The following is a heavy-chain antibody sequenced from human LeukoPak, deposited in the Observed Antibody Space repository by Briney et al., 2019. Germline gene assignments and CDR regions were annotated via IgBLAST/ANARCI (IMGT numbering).Heavy chain of an antibody. CDR2: THHSGAT. CDR1: GYSISSGYF. J-gene: IGHJ4*02. CDR3: TREVWGSTFPDY. Sequence: NPSGTLSLTCSVSGYSISSGYFWGWIRQPPGKRPEWIATTHHSGATYYNPSLKSRVTLSVDMSKNQVSLKLTSVTAADTAVYYCTREVWGSTFPDYWGQGTLVTVSS. V-gene: IGHV4-38-2*02. D-gene: IGHD7-27*01.